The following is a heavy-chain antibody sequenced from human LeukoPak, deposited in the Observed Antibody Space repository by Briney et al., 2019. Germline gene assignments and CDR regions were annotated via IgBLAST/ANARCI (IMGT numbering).Heavy chain of an antibody. Sequence: PGGSLRLSCAASGFTFSDYYMSWIRQAPGKGLEWVSYISSSGSTIYYADSAKGRFTISRDNAKNSLYLQMNSLRAEDTAAYYCARDAFTIFGVVITTQRFDYWGQGTLVTVSS. V-gene: IGHV3-11*01. J-gene: IGHJ4*02. CDR2: ISSSGSTI. CDR1: GFTFSDYY. CDR3: ARDAFTIFGVVITTQRFDY. D-gene: IGHD3-3*01.